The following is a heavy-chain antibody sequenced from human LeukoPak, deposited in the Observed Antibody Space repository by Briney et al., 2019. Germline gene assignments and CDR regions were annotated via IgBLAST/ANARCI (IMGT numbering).Heavy chain of an antibody. CDR1: GFIFSNYP. CDR3: ARESGIAAALDL. Sequence: GGSLRLSCAASGFIFSNYPMHWVRQAPGKGLVWVSRINTDGSSTSYADSVKGRFTISRDNAKNTLYLQMNSLRAEDTAVYYCARESGIAAALDLWGQGTLVTVSS. V-gene: IGHV3-74*01. D-gene: IGHD6-13*01. J-gene: IGHJ5*02. CDR2: INTDGSST.